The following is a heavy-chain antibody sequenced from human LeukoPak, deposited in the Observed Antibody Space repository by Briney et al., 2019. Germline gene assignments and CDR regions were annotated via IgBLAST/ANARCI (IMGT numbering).Heavy chain of an antibody. CDR1: GYTFTSYA. D-gene: IGHD6-19*01. Sequence: ASVKVSCTASGYTFTSYAMNWVRQAPGQGLEWMGWINTNTGNPTYAQGFTGRFVFSLDTSVSTAYLQISNLKAEDTAVYYCARDSSGWYGGDFDYWGQGTLVTVSS. J-gene: IGHJ4*02. CDR3: ARDSSGWYGGDFDY. CDR2: INTNTGNP. V-gene: IGHV7-4-1*02.